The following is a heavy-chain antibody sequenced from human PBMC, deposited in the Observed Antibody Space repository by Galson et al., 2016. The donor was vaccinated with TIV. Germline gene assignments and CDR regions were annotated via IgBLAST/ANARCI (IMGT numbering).Heavy chain of an antibody. J-gene: IGHJ3*01. CDR2: ISASGRS. D-gene: IGHD3-16*01. CDR3: ARDDTSIRGTNAFDL. V-gene: IGHV4-4*09. Sequence: ETLSLTCTVSGGSIGSHYWSWIRQPPGKGPEWIAYISASGRSNYNSYPKSRVSISVDTSMSQISLKVTSVTAADTAVYYCARDDTSIRGTNAFDLWGQGTMVTVSS. CDR1: GGSIGSHY.